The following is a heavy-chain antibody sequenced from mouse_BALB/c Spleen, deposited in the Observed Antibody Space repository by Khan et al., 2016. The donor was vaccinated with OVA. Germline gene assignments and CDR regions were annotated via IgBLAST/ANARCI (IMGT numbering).Heavy chain of an antibody. V-gene: IGHV5-17*02. J-gene: IGHJ3*01. CDR2: ISSDSVTI. Sequence: EVELVESGGGLVQPGGSRKLSCAASGFTFNSFGMHWVRQAPDKGLEWVAYISSDSVTIYYADTVKGRFTISRDIPKNTLFLQMTSLRSEDTAMYYCTSSYYGSWFDAWGQGTMGTVSA. CDR1: GFTFNSFG. D-gene: IGHD1-1*01. CDR3: TSSYYGSWFDA.